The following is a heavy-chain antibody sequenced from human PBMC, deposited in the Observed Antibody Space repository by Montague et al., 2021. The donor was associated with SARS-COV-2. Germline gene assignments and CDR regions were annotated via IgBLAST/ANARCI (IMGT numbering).Heavy chain of an antibody. Sequence: SETLSLTCTVSGASMSGSYWGWVRQPPGKGPEWIGNIYSSGSTHYNPSLKSRVTISVDTSKSQFSLRLTSVTAADTAVYYCASHPVWQQLCTRGQGTLVSVSS. CDR1: GASMSGSY. J-gene: IGHJ4*02. D-gene: IGHD6-13*01. V-gene: IGHV4-59*01. CDR3: ASHPVWQQLCT. CDR2: IYSSGST.